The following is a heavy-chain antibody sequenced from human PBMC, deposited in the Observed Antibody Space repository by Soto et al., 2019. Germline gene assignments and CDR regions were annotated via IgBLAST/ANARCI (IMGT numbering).Heavy chain of an antibody. Sequence: EVQLVESGGDLVKPGASLRLSCAVSGVTFLNAWMSWVRQAPGKGLEWVGRIKSRTDSGTIEYAAPVKGRFTISRDDSKHTLFLQMNSLKTEDTGVYFCAIDQDPRRFGNWGQGTLVTVSS. J-gene: IGHJ4*02. CDR2: IKSRTDSGTI. V-gene: IGHV3-15*01. CDR3: AIDQDPRRFGN. CDR1: GVTFLNAW.